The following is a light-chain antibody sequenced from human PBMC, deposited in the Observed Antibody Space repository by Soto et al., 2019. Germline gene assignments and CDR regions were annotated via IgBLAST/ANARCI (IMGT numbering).Light chain of an antibody. J-gene: IGLJ1*01. V-gene: IGLV2-8*01. Sequence: QSSLTKLASASGSARQSFTISCPGTSVDVGGYKYVSWYQHHPGKALKLIIYEVYKRPSGVPDRFSGSKSGNTAALTVSGLQAEDEADYYCSSYVGTNSYVFGTGTKVTVL. CDR3: SSYVGTNSYV. CDR2: EVY. CDR1: SVDVGGYKY.